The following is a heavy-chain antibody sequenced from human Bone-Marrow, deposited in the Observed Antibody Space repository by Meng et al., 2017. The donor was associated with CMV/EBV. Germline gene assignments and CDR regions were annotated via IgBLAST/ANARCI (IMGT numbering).Heavy chain of an antibody. CDR3: STVAIGYCSSSGCYGGDY. Sequence: FKRAGESWVRQAPGKGLEWVGRIKSNTDGGTTDYAAPVNGRFTISRDDSKNTLYLQMNSLKTEDTAVYYCSTVAIGYCSSSGCYGGDYWGQGTLVTVSS. CDR1: FKRAG. CDR2: IKSNTDGGTT. D-gene: IGHD2-2*01. V-gene: IGHV3-15*01. J-gene: IGHJ4*02.